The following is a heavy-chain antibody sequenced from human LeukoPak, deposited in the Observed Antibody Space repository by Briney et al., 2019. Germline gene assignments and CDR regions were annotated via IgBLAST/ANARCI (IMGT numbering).Heavy chain of an antibody. CDR3: ASSLSGGWGYYYYYMDV. J-gene: IGHJ6*03. D-gene: IGHD1-26*01. CDR2: IIPIFGTA. Sequence: ASVKVSCKASGGTFSSYAISWVRQAPGQGLEWMGGIIPIFGTANYAQKFQGRVTITADESTSTAYMELCSLRSEDTAVYYCASSLSGGWGYYYYYMDVWGKGTTVTISS. V-gene: IGHV1-69*01. CDR1: GGTFSSYA.